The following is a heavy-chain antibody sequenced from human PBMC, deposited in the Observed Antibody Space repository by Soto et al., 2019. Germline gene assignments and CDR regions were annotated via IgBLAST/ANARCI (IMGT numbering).Heavy chain of an antibody. CDR2: IHYSGNT. CDR3: ARDQGYCTGGRCWEGAFDI. V-gene: IGHV4-59*01. CDR1: GGSISGYY. Sequence: SETLSLTCSVSGGSISGYYWSWIRQPPGKRLEYIGYIHYSGNTNYNPSLKSRVTISVDPSKNHFSLKLSSVTAADTAVYYCARDQGYCTGGRCWEGAFDIWGQGTMVTVSS. D-gene: IGHD2-15*01. J-gene: IGHJ3*02.